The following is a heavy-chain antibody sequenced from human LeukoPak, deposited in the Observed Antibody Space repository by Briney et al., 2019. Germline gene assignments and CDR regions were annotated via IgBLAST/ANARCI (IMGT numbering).Heavy chain of an antibody. CDR2: ISGSGGST. V-gene: IGHV3-23*01. D-gene: IGHD1-26*01. Sequence: GSLRLSCAASGFTFSSYAMSWVRQAPGKGLEWVSTISGSGGSTYDADSVKGRFTISRDNSKNTLYLQMNSLRAEDTAVYYCAKPLYSGSYHIYYYYYMDVWGKGTTVTVSS. CDR3: AKPLYSGSYHIYYYYYMDV. CDR1: GFTFSSYA. J-gene: IGHJ6*03.